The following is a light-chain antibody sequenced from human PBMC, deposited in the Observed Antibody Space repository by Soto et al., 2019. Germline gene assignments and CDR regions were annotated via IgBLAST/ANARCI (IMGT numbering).Light chain of an antibody. CDR1: QSIRSH. CDR3: QQYNKWPWT. Sequence: EIVMTASPATLSVSPGERATLSCRTSQSIRSHLAWYQQKPGQAPRLLIYGASTRATGIPARFSGSGSGTEFTLTISSLQSEDLAVYYCQQYNKWPWTFGQGTKVDVK. CDR2: GAS. V-gene: IGKV3-15*01. J-gene: IGKJ1*01.